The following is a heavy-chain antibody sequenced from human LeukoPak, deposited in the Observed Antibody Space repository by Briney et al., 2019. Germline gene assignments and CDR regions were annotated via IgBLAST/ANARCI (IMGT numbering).Heavy chain of an antibody. CDR1: GFTFSNYA. D-gene: IGHD6-19*01. CDR2: FSGNSGAT. V-gene: IGHV3-23*01. CDR3: ARGSPTGNAWYVFDY. Sequence: GGSLRLSCEASGFTFSNYAMSWVRQAPGKGLQWVSVFSGNSGATVYADSVKGRFTISRDNSKNTLYLQMTSLKAEDTALYYCARGSPTGNAWYVFDYWGHGTLVTVSS. J-gene: IGHJ4*01.